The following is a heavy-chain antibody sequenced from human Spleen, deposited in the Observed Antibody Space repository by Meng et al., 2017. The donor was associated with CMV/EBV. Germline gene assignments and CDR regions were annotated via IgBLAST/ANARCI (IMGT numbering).Heavy chain of an antibody. CDR2: INPPGTKT. J-gene: IGHJ4*02. CDR1: GHTFTTYF. V-gene: IGHV1-46*01. CDR3: VSMTFDS. Sequence: ASVKVSCKASGHTFTTYFMHWVRQAPGQGLEWMGLINPPGTKTTYSQKFQGRLTLTRDTSTSTSHMDLSSLKSDDTAVYFCVSMTFDSWGQGTLVTVSS. D-gene: IGHD2-8*01.